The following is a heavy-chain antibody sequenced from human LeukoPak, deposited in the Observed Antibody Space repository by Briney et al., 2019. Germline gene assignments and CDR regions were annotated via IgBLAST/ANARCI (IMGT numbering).Heavy chain of an antibody. CDR2: ISYDGSNK. CDR1: GFTFSSHG. CDR3: ARYSGYTSPLYYFDY. J-gene: IGHJ4*02. Sequence: PGGSLRLSCAASGFTFSSHGMNWVRQAPGKGLEWVAVISYDGSNKYYADSVKGRFTIYRDNSKNSLYLQMNSLRAEDTALYYCARYSGYTSPLYYFDYWGQGTLVTVSS. D-gene: IGHD5-12*01. V-gene: IGHV3-30*03.